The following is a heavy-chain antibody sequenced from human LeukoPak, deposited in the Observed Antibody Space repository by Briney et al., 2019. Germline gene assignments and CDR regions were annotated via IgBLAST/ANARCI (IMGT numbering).Heavy chain of an antibody. D-gene: IGHD3-16*01. J-gene: IGHJ3*02. CDR1: GFTFSTDW. V-gene: IGHV3-7*01. CDR2: IKQDGSEI. CDR3: ASLIWGGGFDI. Sequence: GGALRLSCTASGFTFSTDWMSWVRQAQGKGLQGVANIKQDGSEIYYVDSVKGRFTISRDNAKNSLYLQMNNLRAEDTAVYYCASLIWGGGFDIWGQGTMVTVSS.